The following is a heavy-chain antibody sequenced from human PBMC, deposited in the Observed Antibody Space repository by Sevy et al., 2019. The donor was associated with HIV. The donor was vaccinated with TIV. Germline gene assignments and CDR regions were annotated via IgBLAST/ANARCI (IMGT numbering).Heavy chain of an antibody. J-gene: IGHJ3*01. CDR2: INGNGDST. CDR3: AKDYYDSGGYYFYPARPTAFDL. V-gene: IGHV3-23*01. Sequence: GGSLRLSCAGSVFIFNNYAMSWVRQVPGKWLEWVSGINGNGDSTNYADSAKGRFTISRDNSKSTLYLQMNSLRAEDTAVYYCAKDYYDSGGYYFYPARPTAFDLWGQGTMVTVSS. CDR1: VFIFNNYA. D-gene: IGHD3-22*01.